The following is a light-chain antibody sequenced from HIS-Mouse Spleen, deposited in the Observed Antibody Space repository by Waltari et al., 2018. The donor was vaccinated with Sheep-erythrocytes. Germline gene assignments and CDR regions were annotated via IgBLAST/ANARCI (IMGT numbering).Light chain of an antibody. Sequence: QSALTQPRSVSGSPGQSVTIPCPGTSRDFGGYNYVPWYQQHPGKAPKLMIYDVSKRPSGVPDRFSGSKSGNTASLTISGLQAEDEADYYCCSYAGSYNHVFATGTKVTVL. CDR1: SRDFGGYNY. V-gene: IGLV2-11*01. CDR2: DVS. CDR3: CSYAGSYNHV. J-gene: IGLJ1*01.